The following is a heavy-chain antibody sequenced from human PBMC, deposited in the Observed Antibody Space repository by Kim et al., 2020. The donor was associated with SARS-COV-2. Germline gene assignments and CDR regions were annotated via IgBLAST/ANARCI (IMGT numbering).Heavy chain of an antibody. CDR2: ISGSGGST. CDR1: GFTFSSYA. D-gene: IGHD6-19*01. J-gene: IGHJ4*02. Sequence: GGSLRLSCAASGFTFSSYAMSWVRQAPGKGLEWVSAISGSGGSTYYADSVKGRFTISRDNSKNTLYLQMNSLRAEDTAVYYCAKSDWAWGSSGWQFDYWGQGTLVTVSS. CDR3: AKSDWAWGSSGWQFDY. V-gene: IGHV3-23*01.